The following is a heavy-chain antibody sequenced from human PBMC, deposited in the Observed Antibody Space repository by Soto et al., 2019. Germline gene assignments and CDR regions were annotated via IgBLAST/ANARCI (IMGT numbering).Heavy chain of an antibody. CDR3: AILPITVRNWGAPDW. Sequence: GGALQISPQGFGNTLNSQLVGWGRPIPGKSLEWMGTFDPTDSFTRYTPSFEGHVSISADRSIGTAYLQWNSLKASDSALYFCAILPITVRNWGAPDWWGQGTLVTVSS. D-gene: IGHD3-16*01. CDR1: GNTLNSQL. J-gene: IGHJ4*02. CDR2: FDPTDSFT. V-gene: IGHV5-10-1*01.